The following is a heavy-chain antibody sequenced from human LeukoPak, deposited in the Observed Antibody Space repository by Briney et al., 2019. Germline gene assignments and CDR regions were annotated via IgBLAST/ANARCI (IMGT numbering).Heavy chain of an antibody. D-gene: IGHD2-15*01. V-gene: IGHV3-21*01. J-gene: IGHJ3*02. CDR3: ARGGSLLPVI. CDR2: ISSSSSYI. CDR1: GFTFSSYC. Sequence: GGSLRLSCAASGFTFSSYCMNWVRQAPGKGLEWVSSISSSSSYIYYADSVKGRFTISRDNAKNSLYLQMNSLRAEDTAVYYCARGGSLLPVIWGQGTMVTVSS.